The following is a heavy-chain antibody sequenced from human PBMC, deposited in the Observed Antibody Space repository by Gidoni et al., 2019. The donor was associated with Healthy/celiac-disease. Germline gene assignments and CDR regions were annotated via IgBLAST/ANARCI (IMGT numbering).Heavy chain of an antibody. J-gene: IGHJ2*01. V-gene: IGHV3-23*01. Sequence: EVQLLASGGGLVQPGGSLRLSCSASGFTFSSHAMSWVRQAPGKGLEWVSAISGSVGSTYYADSVKGRFTISRDNSKNTLYLQMNSLRAEDTAVYYCAKKGGYSYGPSNWYFDLWGRGTLVTVSS. D-gene: IGHD5-18*01. CDR2: ISGSVGST. CDR1: GFTFSSHA. CDR3: AKKGGYSYGPSNWYFDL.